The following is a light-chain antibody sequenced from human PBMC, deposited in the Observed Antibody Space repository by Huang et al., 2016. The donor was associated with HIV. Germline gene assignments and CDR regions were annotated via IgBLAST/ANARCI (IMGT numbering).Light chain of an antibody. Sequence: ELVLTQSPATLSLSPGERATLSCRASQIISNYLAWYQHKPGQAPRLLIYDASNRATGIPARFSGSGSGTDFTLTISSLEPEDFAIYYCQQRSNWPPLTFGGGTKVEIK. CDR2: DAS. V-gene: IGKV3-11*01. CDR1: QIISNY. J-gene: IGKJ4*01. CDR3: QQRSNWPPLT.